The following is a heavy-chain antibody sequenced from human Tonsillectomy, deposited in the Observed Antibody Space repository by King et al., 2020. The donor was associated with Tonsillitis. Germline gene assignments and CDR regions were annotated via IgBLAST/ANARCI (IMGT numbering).Heavy chain of an antibody. CDR1: GFTFSSYG. CDR3: AKGQITGTTFVTFDI. Sequence: VQLVESGGGVVQPGRSLRLSCAASGFTFSSYGMHWVRQAPGKGLEWVAVISYDGSNKYYADSVKGRFTISRDNSKNTLYLQMNSLRAEDTAVYYCAKGQITGTTFVTFDIWGKGTMVTVSS. J-gene: IGHJ3*02. V-gene: IGHV3-30*18. CDR2: ISYDGSNK. D-gene: IGHD1-20*01.